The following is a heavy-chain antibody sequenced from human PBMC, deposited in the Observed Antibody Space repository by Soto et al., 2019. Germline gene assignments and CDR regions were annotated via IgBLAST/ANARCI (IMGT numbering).Heavy chain of an antibody. V-gene: IGHV1-8*01. J-gene: IGHJ4*02. CDR2: MTPNSGNT. CDR1: GYTFTNYD. CDR3: ARNTYRVADFHR. D-gene: IGHD5-12*01. Sequence: QVQLVQSGAEMKKPGASVKVSCKASGYTFTNYDINWVRQAPGPGLEWLGWMTPNSGNTGYAQKFQRRVTLTRDTSSSTAYIELSSMRSEDAAVYYCARNTYRVADFHRWGPGTLVTVPS.